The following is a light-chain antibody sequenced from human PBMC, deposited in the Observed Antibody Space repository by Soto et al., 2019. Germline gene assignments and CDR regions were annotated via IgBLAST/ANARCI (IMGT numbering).Light chain of an antibody. J-gene: IGLJ1*01. CDR2: NNG. CDR3: AAWDDGLNGYV. Sequence: QSVLTQPPSASGTPGHRATISCSGSSSNIGRNTVSWYQHLPRTAPKLLIYNNGQRPSGVPDRFSASKSGTSASLAISWLQSDDEAYYYCAAWDDGLNGYVFGTGTKVTVL. V-gene: IGLV1-44*01. CDR1: SSNIGRNT.